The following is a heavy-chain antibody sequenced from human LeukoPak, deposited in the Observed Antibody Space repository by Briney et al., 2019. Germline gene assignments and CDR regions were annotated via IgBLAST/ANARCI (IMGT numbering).Heavy chain of an antibody. J-gene: IGHJ5*02. D-gene: IGHD6-6*01. CDR2: IKQDGSEK. V-gene: IGHV3-7*01. CDR1: GFTFSSYW. Sequence: GGSLRLSCAASGFTFSSYWMSWVRQAPGRGLEWVASIKQDGSEKYCVDSVKGRFTISRDNANNSLYLQMNSLRADDTAVYYCARDIGRRKAAPPGWFDPWGQGALVTVSS. CDR3: ARDIGRRKAAPPGWFDP.